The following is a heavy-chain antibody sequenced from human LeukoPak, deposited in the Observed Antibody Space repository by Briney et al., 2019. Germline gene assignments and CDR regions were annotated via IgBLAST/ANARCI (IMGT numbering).Heavy chain of an antibody. Sequence: GGSLRLSCAASGFTVSSNYMSWVRQAPGKGLEWVSVIYSGGSTYYADSVKGRFTISRDNSKNTLYLQMNSLRAEDTAVYYCARDGNDYGDYEYFQHWGQGTLVTVSS. CDR3: ARDGNDYGDYEYFQH. CDR1: GFTVSSNY. CDR2: IYSGGST. V-gene: IGHV3-53*01. D-gene: IGHD4-17*01. J-gene: IGHJ1*01.